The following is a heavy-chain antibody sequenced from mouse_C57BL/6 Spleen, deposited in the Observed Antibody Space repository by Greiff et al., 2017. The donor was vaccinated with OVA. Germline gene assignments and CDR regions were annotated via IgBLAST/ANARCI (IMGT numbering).Heavy chain of an antibody. CDR1: GSTFTGSC. CDR2: ILPGSGST. J-gene: IGHJ4*01. V-gene: IGHV1-9*01. Sequence: QVQLQQSVAELMKPGASVQLSCTATGSTFTGSCLALVQPMPGHVLALIGEILPGSGSTNYNEKFKGKATFTADTSSNTAYMQLSSLTTEDSAIYYCARGGPYAMDYWGQGTSVTVSS. CDR3: ARGGPYAMDY.